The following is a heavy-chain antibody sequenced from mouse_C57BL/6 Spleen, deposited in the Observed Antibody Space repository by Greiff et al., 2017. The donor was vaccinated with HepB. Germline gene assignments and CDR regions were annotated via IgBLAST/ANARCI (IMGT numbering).Heavy chain of an antibody. CDR2: INPSSGYT. CDR1: GYTFTSYW. CDR3: AIMNFNWEGFDY. V-gene: IGHV1-7*01. J-gene: IGHJ2*01. D-gene: IGHD4-1*01. Sequence: QVQLKQSGAELAKPGASVKLSCKASGYTFTSYWMHWVKQRPGQGLEWIGYINPSSGYTKYNQKFKDKATLTADKSSSTAYMQLSSLTYEDSAVYYCAIMNFNWEGFDYSGQGTTLTVSS.